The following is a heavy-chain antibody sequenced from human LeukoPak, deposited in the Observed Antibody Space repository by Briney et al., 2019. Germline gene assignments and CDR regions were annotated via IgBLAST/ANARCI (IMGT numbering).Heavy chain of an antibody. CDR1: GFTFNSYA. Sequence: GGSLRLPCAASGFTFNSYAFHWVRQAPGKGLQWVAVIAFDGTNTHYADSVKGRFTISRDNSKNTLYLQMNSLRPEDTAIYFCARARGALSYWGQGTLITVSS. D-gene: IGHD1-26*01. J-gene: IGHJ4*02. CDR3: ARARGALSY. V-gene: IGHV3-30*14. CDR2: IAFDGTNT.